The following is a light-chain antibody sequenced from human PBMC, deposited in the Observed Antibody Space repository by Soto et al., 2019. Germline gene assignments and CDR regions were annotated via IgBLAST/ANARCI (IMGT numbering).Light chain of an antibody. Sequence: DIQMTQSPSSLYAFIGDRVNITCRTSHNISSHLNWYHQKPGKAPNLLIYAASSLQSGVPSGFSGSGSGTDFTLTITSLQPDDFATYCCQQSFSIPYTFGQGNTRQIK. CDR3: QQSFSIPYT. V-gene: IGKV1-39*01. CDR1: HNISSH. CDR2: AAS. J-gene: IGKJ2*01.